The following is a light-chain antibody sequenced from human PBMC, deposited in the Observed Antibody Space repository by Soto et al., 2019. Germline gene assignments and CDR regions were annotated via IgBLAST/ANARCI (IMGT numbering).Light chain of an antibody. CDR1: SSDVGAYKY. Sequence: QSVLTQPASVSGSPGQSITISCTGTSSDVGAYKYVSWYQQHPGKAPKVMIYEVSNRPSGVPDRFSGSKSGNTASLTISGLQAEDEAVYFCCSYAGNKTVVFGGGTKLTVL. V-gene: IGLV2-14*01. CDR2: EVS. J-gene: IGLJ3*02. CDR3: CSYAGNKTVV.